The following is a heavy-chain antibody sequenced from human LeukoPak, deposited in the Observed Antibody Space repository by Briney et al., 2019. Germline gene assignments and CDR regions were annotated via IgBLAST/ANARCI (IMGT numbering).Heavy chain of an antibody. CDR1: GFTFSSYS. CDR2: ISTSSYYV. CDR3: ARKSTSGSPFDS. Sequence: GGSLRLSCAASGFTFSSYSMNWVRQAPGKGLEWVSSISTSSYYVYYADSVKGRFTISRDNAENSLYLQMDSLRAEDTAVYYCARKSTSGSPFDSWGQGTLVTVSS. J-gene: IGHJ5*01. V-gene: IGHV3-21*01. D-gene: IGHD3-10*01.